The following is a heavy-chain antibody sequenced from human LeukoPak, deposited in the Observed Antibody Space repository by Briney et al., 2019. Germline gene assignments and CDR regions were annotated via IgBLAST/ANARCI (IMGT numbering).Heavy chain of an antibody. Sequence: PGRSLRLSCAASGFTFSNYGMHWVRQAPGKGLEWVAAISYDGSTKYYADSVKGRFTISRDNAKNSLYLQMNSLRAEDTVVYYCARDPEQQLVLGAFDIWGQGTMVTVSS. V-gene: IGHV3-30*03. CDR3: ARDPEQQLVLGAFDI. CDR1: GFTFSNYG. D-gene: IGHD6-13*01. CDR2: ISYDGSTK. J-gene: IGHJ3*02.